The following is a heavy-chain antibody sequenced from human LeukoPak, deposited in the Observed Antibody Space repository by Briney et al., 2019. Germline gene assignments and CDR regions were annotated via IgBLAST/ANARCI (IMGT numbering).Heavy chain of an antibody. CDR1: GGSINTSSYY. D-gene: IGHD3-10*01. Sequence: SETLSLTCTVSGGSINTSSYYWAWIRQPPGKELEWIGSIFNTGITYYNPSLKSRPTISVDTSKNQFSLKLSSVTAADTAVYYCARLGLFGEPHYFDYWGQGTLVTVSP. CDR2: IFNTGIT. J-gene: IGHJ4*02. CDR3: ARLGLFGEPHYFDY. V-gene: IGHV4-39*07.